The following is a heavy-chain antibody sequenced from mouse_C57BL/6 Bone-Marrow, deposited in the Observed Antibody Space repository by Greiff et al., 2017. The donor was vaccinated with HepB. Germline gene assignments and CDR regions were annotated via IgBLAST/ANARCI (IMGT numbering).Heavy chain of an antibody. Sequence: VKLMESGAELVRPGASVTLSCKASGYTFTDYEMHWVKQTPVHGLEWIGAIDPETGGTAYNQKFKGKAILTADKSSSTAYMELRSLTSADSAVYYCTRAPLYYGNYGFAYWGQGTLVTVSA. CDR3: TRAPLYYGNYGFAY. J-gene: IGHJ3*01. D-gene: IGHD2-1*01. CDR2: IDPETGGT. CDR1: GYTFTDYE. V-gene: IGHV1-15*01.